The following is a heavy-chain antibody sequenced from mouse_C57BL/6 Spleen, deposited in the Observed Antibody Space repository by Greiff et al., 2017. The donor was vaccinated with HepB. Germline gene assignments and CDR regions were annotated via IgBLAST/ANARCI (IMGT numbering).Heavy chain of an antibody. CDR2: IDPSDSYT. V-gene: IGHV1-50*01. J-gene: IGHJ2*01. CDR3: AGLIYDGYYSYFDY. CDR1: GYTFTSYW. D-gene: IGHD2-3*01. Sequence: QVQLQQPGAELVKPGASVKLSCKASGYTFTSYWMQWVKQRPGQGLEWIGEIDPSDSYTNYNQKFKGKATLTVDTSSSTAYMQLSSLTSEDSAVYYCAGLIYDGYYSYFDYWGQGTTLTVSS.